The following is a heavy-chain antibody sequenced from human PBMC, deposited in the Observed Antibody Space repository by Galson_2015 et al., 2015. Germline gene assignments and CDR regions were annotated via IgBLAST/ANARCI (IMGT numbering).Heavy chain of an antibody. CDR3: ARDAVFGPGTYDG. V-gene: IGHV4-31*11. CDR2: IYYNGST. Sequence: LSLTCAVSSGSFNSGVFYWSWLRQPPGKGLEWIGYIYYNGSTSYNPSLKSRLIMSLDTSENQVSLRLTSVTAADTAVYYCARDAVFGPGTYDGGGQGPLVTVSS. D-gene: IGHD3-10*01. CDR1: SGSFNSGVFY. J-gene: IGHJ4*02.